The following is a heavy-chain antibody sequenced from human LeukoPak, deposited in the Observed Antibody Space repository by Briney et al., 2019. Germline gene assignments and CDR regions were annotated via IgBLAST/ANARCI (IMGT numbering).Heavy chain of an antibody. V-gene: IGHV4-4*07. Sequence: SETLSLTCTVSGGSISSYYWSWIRQPAGKGLEWIGRIYTSGSTNYNPSLKSRVTMSVDTSKNQFSLKLSSVTAADTAVYYCARAPPGIAAAGLVFDYWGQGTLVTVSS. D-gene: IGHD6-13*01. CDR1: GGSISSYY. J-gene: IGHJ4*02. CDR3: ARAPPGIAAAGLVFDY. CDR2: IYTSGST.